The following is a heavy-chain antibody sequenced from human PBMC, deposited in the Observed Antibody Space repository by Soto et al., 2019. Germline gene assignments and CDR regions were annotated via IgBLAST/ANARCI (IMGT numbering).Heavy chain of an antibody. CDR2: ISSSSSYI. V-gene: IGHV3-21*01. J-gene: IGHJ4*02. Sequence: GGSLRLSCAASGFTFSSYSMNWVRQAPGKGLEWVSSISSSSSYIYYADSVKGRFTISRDNAKNSLYLQMNSLRAEDAAVFYCGGDIRGTAISDYWGQGTLVTVSS. CDR3: GGDIRGTAISDY. CDR1: GFTFSSYS. D-gene: IGHD2-21*01.